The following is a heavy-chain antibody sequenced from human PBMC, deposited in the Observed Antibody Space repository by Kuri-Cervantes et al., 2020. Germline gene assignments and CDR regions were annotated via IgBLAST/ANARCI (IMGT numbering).Heavy chain of an antibody. Sequence: GESLKISCAASGFTFSRSGIHWVRQAPGKGLEWVAVISYDGSDKYYADSVKGRFTISRDNSKNTLYLQMNSLRAEDTALYYCAKDLPSSWSQKEIGAFDIWGQGTMVTVSS. CDR1: GFTFSRSG. V-gene: IGHV3-30*18. CDR2: ISYDGSDK. CDR3: AKDLPSSWSQKEIGAFDI. D-gene: IGHD6-13*01. J-gene: IGHJ3*02.